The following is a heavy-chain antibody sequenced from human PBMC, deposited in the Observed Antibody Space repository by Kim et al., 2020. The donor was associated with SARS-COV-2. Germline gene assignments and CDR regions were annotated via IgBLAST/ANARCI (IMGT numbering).Heavy chain of an antibody. CDR3: AKDIRTYCGGDCYSGLDY. D-gene: IGHD2-21*01. J-gene: IGHJ4*02. V-gene: IGHV3-9*01. Sequence: GGSLRLSCAASGFTFDDYAMHWVRQAPGKGLEWVSGISWNSGSIGYADSVKGRFTISRDNAKNSLYLQMNSLRAEDTALYYCAKDIRTYCGGDCYSGLDYWGQGTLVTVSS. CDR1: GFTFDDYA. CDR2: ISWNSGSI.